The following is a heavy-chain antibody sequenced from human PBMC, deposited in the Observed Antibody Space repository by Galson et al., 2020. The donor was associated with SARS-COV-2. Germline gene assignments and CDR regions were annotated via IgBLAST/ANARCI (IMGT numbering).Heavy chain of an antibody. CDR3: ARRYSYGSGSYFWFDP. J-gene: IGHJ5*02. D-gene: IGHD3-10*01. CDR1: GDSITNYY. Sequence: SETLSLTCSVSGDSITNYYWSWIRQPPGKGLDWIGYIYYSGGTYYNPSLNSRVTISIDTSKTQFSLRLTSVTAADTAVYYCARRYSYGSGSYFWFDPWGQGTLVAVSS. V-gene: IGHV4-59*01. CDR2: IYYSGGT.